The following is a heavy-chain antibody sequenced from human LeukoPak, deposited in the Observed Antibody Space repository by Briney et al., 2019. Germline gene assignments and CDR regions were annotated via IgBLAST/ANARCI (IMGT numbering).Heavy chain of an antibody. J-gene: IGHJ3*02. V-gene: IGHV3-43*01. CDR2: ISWDGGST. Sequence: PGGSLRLSCAASGFTFSNAWMSWVRQAPGKGLEWVSLISWDGGSTYYADSVKGRFTISRDNSKNSLYLQMNSLRTEDTALYYCAKDIGGYCSSTSCHGGAFDIWGQGTMVTVSS. CDR3: AKDIGGYCSSTSCHGGAFDI. CDR1: GFTFSNAW. D-gene: IGHD2-2*01.